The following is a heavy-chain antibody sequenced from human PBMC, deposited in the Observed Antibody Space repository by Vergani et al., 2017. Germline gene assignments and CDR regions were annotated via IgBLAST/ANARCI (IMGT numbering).Heavy chain of an antibody. J-gene: IGHJ6*03. CDR3: AKDLGGCNSISCSYYMDV. V-gene: IGHV3-23*01. D-gene: IGHD2/OR15-2a*01. Sequence: VQLLESGGDLVQPGGSLRLSCAASGFTFIMHAMSWVRQAPGKGLEWVSTLSASDRRTHYADSVKGRFTISRDISQNTVNLQMNSLRVDDTAVYYCAKDLGGCNSISCSYYMDVWGKGTTVTV. CDR1: GFTFIMHA. CDR2: LSASDRRT.